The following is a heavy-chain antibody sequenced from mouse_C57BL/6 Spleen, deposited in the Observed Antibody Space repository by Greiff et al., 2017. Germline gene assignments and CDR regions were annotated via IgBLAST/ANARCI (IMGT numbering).Heavy chain of an antibody. CDR2: ISYDGSN. J-gene: IGHJ3*01. Sequence: EVQLQESGPGLVKPSQSLSLTCSVTGYSITSGYYWNWIRQFPGNKLEWMGYISYDGSNNYNPSLKNRISITRDTSKNQFFLKLNSVTTEDTATYYCARDGGLGAYWGQGTLVTVSA. V-gene: IGHV3-6*01. CDR1: GYSITSGYY. D-gene: IGHD2-4*01. CDR3: ARDGGLGAY.